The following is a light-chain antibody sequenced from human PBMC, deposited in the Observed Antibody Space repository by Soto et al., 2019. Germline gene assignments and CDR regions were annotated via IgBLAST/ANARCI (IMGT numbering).Light chain of an antibody. CDR1: SSNIGGNY. CDR3: AAWDGSLSGPV. J-gene: IGLJ2*01. V-gene: IGLV1-47*01. CDR2: RND. Sequence: QSVLTQPTSASGTPGQRVTISCSGSSSNIGGNYVYWYQQFPGTAPKLLIYRNDQRPSGVPDRFSGSKSGTSASLAISGLRSEDDADYYCAAWDGSLSGPVFGGGTKLTVL.